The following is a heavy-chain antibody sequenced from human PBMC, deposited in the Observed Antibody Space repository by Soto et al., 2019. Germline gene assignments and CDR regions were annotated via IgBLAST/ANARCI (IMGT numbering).Heavy chain of an antibody. J-gene: IGHJ5*02. V-gene: IGHV4-59*01. CDR1: GGSISSYY. Sequence: LSLTCTVSGGSISSYYWSWIRQPPGKGLEWIGYIYYSGSTNYNPSLKSRVTISVDTSKNQFSLKLSSVTAADTAVYYCARGGLRTVTTPWGQGTLVTVSS. CDR3: ARGGLRTVTTP. CDR2: IYYSGST. D-gene: IGHD4-17*01.